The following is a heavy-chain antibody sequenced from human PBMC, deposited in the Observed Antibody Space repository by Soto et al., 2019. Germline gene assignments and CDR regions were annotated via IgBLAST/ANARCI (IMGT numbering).Heavy chain of an antibody. Sequence: QVQLQQWGAGLLKPSETLSLTCAVYGGSFSGYYWTWIRQPPGTGLEWMGEINHSGRTNYNPSLKXXVTISLDTSKNKFYQKLTPVTAADTAVYYCARDKLTGLFAYWGQGPLVTLSS. D-gene: IGHD2-8*02. J-gene: IGHJ4*02. CDR2: INHSGRT. V-gene: IGHV4-34*01. CDR1: GGSFSGYY. CDR3: ARDKLTGLFAY.